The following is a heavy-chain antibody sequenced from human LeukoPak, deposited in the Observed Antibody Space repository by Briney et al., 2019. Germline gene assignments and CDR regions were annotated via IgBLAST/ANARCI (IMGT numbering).Heavy chain of an antibody. Sequence: SGGSLRLSCAASGFTFSSYAMSWVRQAPGKGLEWVSGISTSGGSTSYADSVKGRFTISRDNPRNTLYMQMNSLRAEDTAVYYCAIMHRYYDGSGYWVQWGQGTLVTVSP. D-gene: IGHD3-22*01. CDR3: AIMHRYYDGSGYWVQ. CDR1: GFTFSSYA. CDR2: ISTSGGST. J-gene: IGHJ4*02. V-gene: IGHV3-23*01.